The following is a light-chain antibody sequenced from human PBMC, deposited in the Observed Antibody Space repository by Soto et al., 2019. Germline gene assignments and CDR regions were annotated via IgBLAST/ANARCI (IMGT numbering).Light chain of an antibody. CDR2: EVS. CDR1: SRDIGGYNY. CDR3: CSYAGSSTPYV. V-gene: IGLV2-14*01. Sequence: QSALTQPASVSGSPGQSITISCTGTSRDIGGYNYVSWHQQHPGKAPKVIITEVSNRPSGVSDRFSGSKSGNTASLTISGLQAEDEADYYCCSYAGSSTPYVFGTGTKLTVL. J-gene: IGLJ1*01.